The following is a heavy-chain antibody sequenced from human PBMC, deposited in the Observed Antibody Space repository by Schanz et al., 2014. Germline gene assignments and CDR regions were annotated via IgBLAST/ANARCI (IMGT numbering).Heavy chain of an antibody. CDR2: ISGSGGST. CDR1: GFTFSSYS. V-gene: IGHV3-23*01. Sequence: EVQLLESGGGLIQPGGSLRLSCAASGFTFSSYSMNWVRQAPGKGLEWVSAISGSGGSTYYADSVKGRFTISRDNSKNTLYLQMNSLRVEDTAVYFCVSQTGSPNYWGQGTLXTVSS. J-gene: IGHJ4*02. D-gene: IGHD6-13*01. CDR3: VSQTGSPNY.